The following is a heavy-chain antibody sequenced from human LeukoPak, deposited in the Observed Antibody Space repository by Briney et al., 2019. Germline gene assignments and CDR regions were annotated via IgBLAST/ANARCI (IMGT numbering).Heavy chain of an antibody. CDR3: ARRGSHRSRGLDY. Sequence: SETLSLTCTVSGGSISSSFYHWGWIRQPPGKGLEWIGYIYYSGSTNYNPSLKSRVTISVDTSKNQFSLKLSSVTAADTAVYYCARRGSHRSRGLDYWGQGTLVTVSS. CDR1: GGSISSSFYH. V-gene: IGHV4-61*05. J-gene: IGHJ4*02. D-gene: IGHD3-10*01. CDR2: IYYSGST.